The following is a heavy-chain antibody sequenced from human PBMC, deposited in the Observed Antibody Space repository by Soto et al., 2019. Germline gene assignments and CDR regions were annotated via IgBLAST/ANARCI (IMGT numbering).Heavy chain of an antibody. CDR1: GGTFNSYA. J-gene: IGHJ3*02. CDR3: AIHYGGNSGAFDI. D-gene: IGHD4-17*01. V-gene: IGHV1-69*13. CDR2: IIPIFGTA. Sequence: ASAEVSCKASGGTFNSYAISWVRQAPGQGLEWMGGIIPIFGTANYAQKFQGRVTITADESTSTAYMELSSLRSEDTAVYYCAIHYGGNSGAFDIWGQGTMVTVSS.